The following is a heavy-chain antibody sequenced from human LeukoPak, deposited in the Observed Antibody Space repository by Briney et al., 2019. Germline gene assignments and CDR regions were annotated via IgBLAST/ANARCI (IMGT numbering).Heavy chain of an antibody. CDR3: ARDLGLTISDNWFDP. J-gene: IGHJ5*02. V-gene: IGHV4-38-2*02. D-gene: IGHD3-9*01. Sequence: SETLSLTCAVSGYSISSGYFWVWIRQPPGKGLEWIGSIYHTGATYYNPSLRSPVTISVDTSKNQFSLELNSVTAADTAVYYCARDLGLTISDNWFDPWAQGTLVTVSS. CDR1: GYSISSGYF. CDR2: IYHTGAT.